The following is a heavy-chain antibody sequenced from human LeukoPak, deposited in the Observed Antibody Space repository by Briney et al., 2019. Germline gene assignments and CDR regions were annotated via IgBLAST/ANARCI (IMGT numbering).Heavy chain of an antibody. CDR3: ARDYSATIAAAGELDY. Sequence: AGGSPRLSCAASGFIFSSYGMHWVRQAPGKGLEWVSAISGSGGSTYYADSVKGRFTISRDNSKNTLYLQMSSLRAEDTAVYYCARDYSATIAAAGELDYWGQGTLVTVSS. D-gene: IGHD6-13*01. CDR1: GFIFSSYG. CDR2: ISGSGGST. J-gene: IGHJ4*02. V-gene: IGHV3-23*01.